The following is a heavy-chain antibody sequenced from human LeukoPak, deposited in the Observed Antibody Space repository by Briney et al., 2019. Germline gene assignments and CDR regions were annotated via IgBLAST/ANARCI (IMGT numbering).Heavy chain of an antibody. CDR2: IYYSGST. D-gene: IGHD2-2*01. CDR3: ARDPYCSSTSCYYYYGMDV. J-gene: IGHJ6*04. CDR1: GGSVSSGSYY. V-gene: IGHV4-61*01. Sequence: PSETLSLTCTVSGGSVSSGSYYWSWIRQPPGKGLEWIGYIYYSGSTYYNPSLKSRVTISVDTSKNQFSLKLSSVTAADTAVYYCARDPYCSSTSCYYYYGMDVWGKGTTVTVSS.